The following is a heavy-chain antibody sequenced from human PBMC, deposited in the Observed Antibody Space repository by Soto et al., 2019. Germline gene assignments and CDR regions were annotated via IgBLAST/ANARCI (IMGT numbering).Heavy chain of an antibody. CDR2: ISYDGSNK. CDR1: GFTFSSYA. CDR3: ARDGGEWDAFDI. J-gene: IGHJ3*02. D-gene: IGHD3-16*01. V-gene: IGHV3-30-3*01. Sequence: QVQLVESGGGVVQPGRSLRLSCAASGFTFSSYAMHWVRQAPGKGLEWVAVISYDGSNKYYADSVKGRFTISRDNSKNTLYLQMNSLRAEDMAVYYCARDGGEWDAFDIWGQGTMVTVSS.